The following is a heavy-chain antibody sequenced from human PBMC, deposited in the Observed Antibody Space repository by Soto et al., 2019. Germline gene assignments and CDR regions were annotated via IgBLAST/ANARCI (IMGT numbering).Heavy chain of an antibody. J-gene: IGHJ6*02. CDR3: ARRRISNGDPNLYFFYGLDV. CDR1: GDMFRNSA. Sequence: QVQLVQSGAEARRPGSSVQVSCKASGDMFRNSAFTWVRQAPGQGLDWMGVIIPLFHKTSVAQKFQGRLTFTADASTRYVYIEVSSLTSEDTAGYYGARRRISNGDPNLYFFYGLDVWGQGTTVTVSS. CDR2: IIPLFHKT. V-gene: IGHV1-69*01.